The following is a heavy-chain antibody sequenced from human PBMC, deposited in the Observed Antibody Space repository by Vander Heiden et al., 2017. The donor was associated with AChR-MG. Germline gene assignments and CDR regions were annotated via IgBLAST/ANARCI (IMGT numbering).Heavy chain of an antibody. CDR2: IYWNDDK. D-gene: IGHD3-9*01. Sequence: QITLKESGPTLVKPTQTLTLTCTFSGFSLSTSGMGVGWIRQPPGKALEWLALIYWNDDKRYSPSLKSRLTITKDTSKNQVVLTMTNMDPVDTATYYCAHSGSYYDILTGWFDPWGQGTLVTVSS. V-gene: IGHV2-5*01. CDR1: GFSLSTSGMG. CDR3: AHSGSYYDILTGWFDP. J-gene: IGHJ5*02.